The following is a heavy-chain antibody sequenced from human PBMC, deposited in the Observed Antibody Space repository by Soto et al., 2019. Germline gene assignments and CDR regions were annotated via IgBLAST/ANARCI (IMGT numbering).Heavy chain of an antibody. CDR1: GGTFSSFG. V-gene: IGHV1-69*13. CDR3: AREASGYDF. CDR2: IIPVFGRP. Sequence: SVKVSCKASGGTFSSFGISWVRQAPGQGLEWMGGIIPVFGRPNYAQRFRGRLTITADESTNTSYMELIDLTSEDTAVYYCAREASGYDFWGQGTQVTVSS. J-gene: IGHJ1*01. D-gene: IGHD5-12*01.